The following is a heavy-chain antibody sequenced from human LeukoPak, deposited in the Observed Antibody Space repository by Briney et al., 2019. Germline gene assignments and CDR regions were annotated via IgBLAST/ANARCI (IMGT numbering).Heavy chain of an antibody. CDR1: GFTFSSYA. CDR2: ISSNGGST. CDR3: ARVRGYSYGYNGWFDP. D-gene: IGHD5-18*01. V-gene: IGHV3-64*01. J-gene: IGHJ5*02. Sequence: PGGSLRLSCAASGFTFSSYAMHWVRQAPGKGLEYVSAISSNGGSTYYANSVEGRFTISRDNSKNTLYLQMGSLRAEDMAVYYCARVRGYSYGYNGWFDPWGQGTLVTVSS.